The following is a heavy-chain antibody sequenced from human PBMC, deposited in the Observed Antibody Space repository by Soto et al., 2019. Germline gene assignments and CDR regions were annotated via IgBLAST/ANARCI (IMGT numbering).Heavy chain of an antibody. Sequence: QVLLVESGGGVVQPGRSLRLSCAASEFTFSTYPMHWVRQAPGKGLEWVAVISYDETNKYYADSVKGRFTISRDNSKNTLYLQMNSLRADDTAVYYCARGASDFCGGYPEIHYFDYWGQGTLVTVSS. J-gene: IGHJ4*02. CDR1: EFTFSTYP. D-gene: IGHD3-3*01. V-gene: IGHV3-30-3*01. CDR2: ISYDETNK. CDR3: ARGASDFCGGYPEIHYFDY.